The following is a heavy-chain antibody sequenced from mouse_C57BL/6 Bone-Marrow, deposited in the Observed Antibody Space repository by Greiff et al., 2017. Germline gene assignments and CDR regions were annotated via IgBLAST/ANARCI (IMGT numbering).Heavy chain of an antibody. CDR1: GYTFTSYW. CDR3: ARGGVITTGDY. CDR2: IVPNSGGT. D-gene: IGHD1-1*01. J-gene: IGHJ2*01. V-gene: IGHV1-72*01. Sequence: QVQLQQSGAELVKPGASVKLSCTASGYTFTSYWMHWVKQRPGRGLEWIGRIVPNSGGTKYNEKFKSKATLTVDKPSSTAYMQLSSLTSEDSAVYYCARGGVITTGDYWGQGTTLTVSA.